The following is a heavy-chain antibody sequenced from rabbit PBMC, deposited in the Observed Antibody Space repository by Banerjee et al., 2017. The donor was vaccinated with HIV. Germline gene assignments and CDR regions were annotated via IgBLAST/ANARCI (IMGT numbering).Heavy chain of an antibody. Sequence: LEESGGGLVKPGGTLTLTCTVSGFSFSSNWICWVRQAPGKGLEWIACIDTSDGDTDYANWPKGRFTISKTSSTTVTLQMTSLTAADTATYFCARNYVNAFDPWGPGTLVTDS. V-gene: IGHV1S45*01. J-gene: IGHJ2*01. CDR1: GFSFSSNW. D-gene: IGHD1-1*01. CDR2: IDTSDGDT. CDR3: ARNYVNAFDP.